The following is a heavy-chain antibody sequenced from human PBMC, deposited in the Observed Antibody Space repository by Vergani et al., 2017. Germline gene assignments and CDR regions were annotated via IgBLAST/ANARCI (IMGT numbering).Heavy chain of an antibody. J-gene: IGHJ5*02. CDR2: IWDDVSNK. Sequence: QVQLVESGGGVVQPGRSLRLSCAASGFTFSSYGMHWVRKAPGKGLEWVEVIWDDVSNKYYADSVKGRFTISRENSKTTLYLKMNSLRAEDTAVYYCARDALAERGGGWFDPWGQGTLVTVSS. CDR3: ARDALAERGGGWFDP. D-gene: IGHD1-14*01. V-gene: IGHV3-33*08. CDR1: GFTFSSYG.